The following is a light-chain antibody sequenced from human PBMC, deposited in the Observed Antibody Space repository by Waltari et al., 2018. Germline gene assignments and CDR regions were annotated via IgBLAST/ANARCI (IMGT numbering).Light chain of an antibody. Sequence: DIQMTQSPSSLSASVGDSVTITCRASQDITNELVWFQQRPGKAPKRLIYAASSLQSGVPSRFSGSGFGTEFTLTISSLQPEDFATYYCLQHNNYPRTFGQGTKVEIK. J-gene: IGKJ1*01. CDR1: QDITNE. V-gene: IGKV1-17*01. CDR2: AAS. CDR3: LQHNNYPRT.